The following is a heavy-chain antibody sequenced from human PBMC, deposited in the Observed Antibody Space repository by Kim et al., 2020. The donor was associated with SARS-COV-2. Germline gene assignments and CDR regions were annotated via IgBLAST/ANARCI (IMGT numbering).Heavy chain of an antibody. V-gene: IGHV3-23*01. CDR1: GFTFSSYA. CDR3: AKRAKWDYGDPHPFDY. D-gene: IGHD4-17*01. Sequence: GGSLRLSCAASGFTFSSYAMSWVRQAPGKGLEWVSAISGSGGSTYYADSVKGRFTISRDNSKNTLYLQMNSLRAEDTAVYYCAKRAKWDYGDPHPFDYWGQGTLVTVSS. CDR2: ISGSGGST. J-gene: IGHJ4*02.